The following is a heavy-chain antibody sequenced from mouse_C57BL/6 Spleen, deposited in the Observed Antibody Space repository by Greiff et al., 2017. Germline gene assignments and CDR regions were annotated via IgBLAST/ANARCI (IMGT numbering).Heavy chain of an antibody. CDR2: INPGSGGT. J-gene: IGHJ4*01. CDR3: ARRRKNYAMDY. CDR1: GYAFTNYL. V-gene: IGHV1-54*01. Sequence: QVQLQQSGAELVRPGTSVKVSCKASGYAFTNYLIEWVKQRPGQGLEWIGVINPGSGGTNYNEKFKGKATLTADKSSSTAYMQLSSLTSEDSAVYFCARRRKNYAMDYWGQGTSVTVSS.